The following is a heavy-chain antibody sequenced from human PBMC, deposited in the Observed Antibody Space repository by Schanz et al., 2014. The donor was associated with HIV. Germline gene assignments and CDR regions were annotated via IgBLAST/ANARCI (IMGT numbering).Heavy chain of an antibody. Sequence: QVQLVQSGGEVRKPGGSVMLSCKASGYTFSNYGVSWVRQAPGQGLEWMGWVSGDYGKTKYSQKFQARVTMTTDTSSSTAYMELRSLNSDDTAVYYCAREGDGASITGTSDYWGQGTLVTVS. V-gene: IGHV1-18*01. CDR3: AREGDGASITGTSDY. J-gene: IGHJ4*02. D-gene: IGHD1-20*01. CDR2: VSGDYGKT. CDR1: GYTFSNYG.